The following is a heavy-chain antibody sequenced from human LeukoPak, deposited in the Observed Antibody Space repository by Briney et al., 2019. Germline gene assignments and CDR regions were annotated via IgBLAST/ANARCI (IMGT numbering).Heavy chain of an antibody. Sequence: GGSLRLSCVASGFTFSSYGMHWVRLAPGKGLEWVAFIRYDGSNKYYADSVKGRFTISRDNSKNTLSLQMNSLRPEDTAVYYCAKGYCSGTSCYSGLDWGQGTLVTVSS. J-gene: IGHJ4*02. CDR1: GFTFSSYG. V-gene: IGHV3-30*02. CDR2: IRYDGSNK. CDR3: AKGYCSGTSCYSGLD. D-gene: IGHD2-2*01.